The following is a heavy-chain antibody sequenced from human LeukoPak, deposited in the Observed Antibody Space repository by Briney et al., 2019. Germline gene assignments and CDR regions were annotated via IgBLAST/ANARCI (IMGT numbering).Heavy chain of an antibody. CDR1: GFTLSNYG. J-gene: IGHJ4*02. Sequence: GGSLRLSCAASGFTLSNYGMGWVRQAPGKGLEWVSSISGIGDATYFANSVKGRFTISRDNSKNTLYLQMNSLRAEDTAVYYCAKVGALGATSDYFDYWGQGTLVTVSS. V-gene: IGHV3-23*01. CDR2: ISGIGDAT. D-gene: IGHD1-26*01. CDR3: AKVGALGATSDYFDY.